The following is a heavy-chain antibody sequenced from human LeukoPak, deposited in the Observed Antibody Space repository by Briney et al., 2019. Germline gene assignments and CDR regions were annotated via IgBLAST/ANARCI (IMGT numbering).Heavy chain of an antibody. Sequence: SETLSLTCTVSGGSISSYCWSWIRQPPGKGLEWIGYIYYSGSTNSNPSLKSRVTISVDTSKNQFSLKLSSVTAADTAVYYCAREVVVGYYYYGMDVWGQGTTATVSS. J-gene: IGHJ6*02. V-gene: IGHV4-59*01. CDR1: GGSISSYC. D-gene: IGHD6-6*01. CDR3: AREVVVGYYYYGMDV. CDR2: IYYSGST.